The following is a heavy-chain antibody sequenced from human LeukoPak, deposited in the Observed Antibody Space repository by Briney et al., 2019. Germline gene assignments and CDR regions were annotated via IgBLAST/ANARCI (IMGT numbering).Heavy chain of an antibody. V-gene: IGHV3-23*01. CDR1: GFTFSSYA. D-gene: IGHD6-19*01. CDR2: ISGSGGST. J-gene: IGHJ3*02. CDR3: AKWVLWLSGLSDAFDI. Sequence: GGSLRLSCAASGFTFSSYAMSWVRQAPGKGLEWVSAISGSGGSTYYADSAKGRFTISRDNSKNTLYLQMNSLRAEDTAVYYCAKWVLWLSGLSDAFDIWGQGTMVTVSS.